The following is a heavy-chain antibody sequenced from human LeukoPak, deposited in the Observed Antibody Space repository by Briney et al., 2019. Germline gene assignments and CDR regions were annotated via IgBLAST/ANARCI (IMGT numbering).Heavy chain of an antibody. CDR1: DFTFSSYT. CDR3: TTNEYEGDPFYY. CDR2: ISSTGNYK. Sequence: GGSLRLSCAASDFTFSSYTMPWVRQAPGGGLEWVSSISSTGNYKYYADSVRGRFTISRDNAKNSLYLQMNSLRVDDTAIFYCTTNEYEGDPFYYWGQGALVTVSS. D-gene: IGHD1-1*01. J-gene: IGHJ4*02. V-gene: IGHV3-21*01.